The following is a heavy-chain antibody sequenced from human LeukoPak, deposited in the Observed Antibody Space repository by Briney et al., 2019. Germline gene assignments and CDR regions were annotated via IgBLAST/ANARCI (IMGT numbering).Heavy chain of an antibody. CDR1: GFTFSSYA. CDR3: AKAYWNEYYFDY. J-gene: IGHJ4*02. CDR2: ISGSGGST. D-gene: IGHD1-1*01. Sequence: GGSLRLSCAASGFTFSSYAMSWVRQTPGKGLERVSAISGSGGSTYYTDSVKGRFTISRDNSRNTLFLQMNSLRAEDTAVYYCAKAYWNEYYFDYWGQGTLVTVSS. V-gene: IGHV3-23*01.